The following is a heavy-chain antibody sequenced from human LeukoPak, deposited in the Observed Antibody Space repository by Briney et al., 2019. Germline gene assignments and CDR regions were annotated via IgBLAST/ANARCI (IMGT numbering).Heavy chain of an antibody. J-gene: IGHJ5*02. D-gene: IGHD3-22*01. Sequence: SVKVSCKASGGTFSSYAISWVRQAPGQGLEWMGGIIPIFGTANYAQKFQGRVTITADESTSTAYVELSSLRSEDTAVYYCARVAKSDYDIGLSWFDPWGQGTLVTVSS. CDR2: IIPIFGTA. V-gene: IGHV1-69*01. CDR3: ARVAKSDYDIGLSWFDP. CDR1: GGTFSSYA.